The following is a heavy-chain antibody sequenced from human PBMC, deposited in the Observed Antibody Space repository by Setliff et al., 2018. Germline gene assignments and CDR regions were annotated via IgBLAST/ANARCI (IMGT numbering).Heavy chain of an antibody. J-gene: IGHJ6*03. D-gene: IGHD3-16*01. CDR3: ARDHGGAAPYYYYYMDV. V-gene: IGHV4-59*12. Sequence: SETLSLTCTVSGGSISTYYWSWIRQPPGKGLEWIGYIYYSGSTYYNPSLKSRVTISVDTSKNQFSLKLSSVTAADTAVYYCARDHGGAAPYYYYYMDVWGKGTTVTVSS. CDR1: GGSISTYY. CDR2: IYYSGST.